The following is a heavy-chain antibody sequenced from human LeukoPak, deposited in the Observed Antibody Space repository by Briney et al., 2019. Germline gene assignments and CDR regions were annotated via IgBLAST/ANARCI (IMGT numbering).Heavy chain of an antibody. CDR1: GFTFSGYS. CDR2: ISSSTNTI. V-gene: IGHV3-48*02. CDR3: ARDSTHYYDSGGYYYDS. D-gene: IGHD3-22*01. J-gene: IGHJ4*02. Sequence: PGGSLRLSCAASGFTFSGYSMNWVRQAPGKGLEWVSYISSSTNTIYYADSVKGRFTISRDNAKNSLYLQMNSLRDEDTAVYCCARDSTHYYDSGGYYYDSWGQGTLVTVSS.